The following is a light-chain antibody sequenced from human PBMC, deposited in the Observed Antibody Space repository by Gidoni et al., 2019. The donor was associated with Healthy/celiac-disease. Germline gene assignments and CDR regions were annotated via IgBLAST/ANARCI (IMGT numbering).Light chain of an antibody. J-gene: IGLJ2*01. Sequence: SYELTQPPSVSVSPRQTASITCSGDKLGDKYACWYQQKPGQSPVLVIYQDSKRPSGIPERFSGSNSGNTAALTISGIQAMDEADYYCQAWDSSTAGVFGGGTKLTVL. CDR2: QDS. CDR3: QAWDSSTAGV. V-gene: IGLV3-1*01. CDR1: KLGDKY.